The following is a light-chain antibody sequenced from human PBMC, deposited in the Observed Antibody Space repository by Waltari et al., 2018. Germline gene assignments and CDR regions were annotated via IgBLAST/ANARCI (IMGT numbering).Light chain of an antibody. CDR2: EDT. CDR1: SSNIGNNY. J-gene: IGLJ7*01. V-gene: IGLV1-51*02. Sequence: QSVLTQPPSVSAAPGQRVTISCSGGSSNIGNNYVSWYRQFPGTAPKLLIYEDTGRPSCITGRCSGSKSGTSATLDITGLQAGDEADYYCGTWDSSLSGAVFGGGTHLTVL. CDR3: GTWDSSLSGAV.